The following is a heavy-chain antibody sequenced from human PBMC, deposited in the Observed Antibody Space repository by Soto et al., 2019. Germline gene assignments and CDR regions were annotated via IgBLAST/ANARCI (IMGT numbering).Heavy chain of an antibody. CDR2: ITPMFGAP. CDR3: ARVFTGRWFDP. D-gene: IGHD3-10*02. V-gene: IGHV1-69*06. J-gene: IGHJ5*02. CDR1: GGPFSSYA. Sequence: QVQLVQSGAEVKKPGSSVKVSCTASGGPFSSYAMNWVRQAPGEGLEWIGVITPMFGAPHYAQNLKGRITITAGKSTNTAYVELSSLTSGDTAVYFCARVFTGRWFDPWGQGTLVTVSS.